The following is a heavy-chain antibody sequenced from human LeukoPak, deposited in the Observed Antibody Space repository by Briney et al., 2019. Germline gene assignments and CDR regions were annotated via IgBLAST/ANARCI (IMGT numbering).Heavy chain of an antibody. CDR3: ARGRAMTRYLY. D-gene: IGHD4-11*01. Sequence: GGSLRLSCAASGFIVSSNYMSWVCQAPGKGQEWVSVIYSGDSTYYADSVKGRFTISRDNSKNTLYLQMNSLRAEDTAVYYCARGRAMTRYLYWGQGTLVTVSS. CDR1: GFIVSSNY. V-gene: IGHV3-53*01. CDR2: IYSGDST. J-gene: IGHJ4*02.